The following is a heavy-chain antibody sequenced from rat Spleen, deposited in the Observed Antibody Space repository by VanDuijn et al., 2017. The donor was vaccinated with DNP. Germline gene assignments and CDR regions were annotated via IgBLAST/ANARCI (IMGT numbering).Heavy chain of an antibody. V-gene: IGHV2-43*01. Sequence: QVQLKESGPGLVQPSQTLSLTCTVSGFSLTSYHVSWVRQPPGKGLEWMGVIWTGGSTDYNSALKSRLSISRDTSKSQVFLKMNSLQTEDTAIYFCTRWDYWGQGVMVTVSS. CDR1: GFSLTSYH. J-gene: IGHJ2*01. CDR2: IWTGGST. CDR3: TRWDY.